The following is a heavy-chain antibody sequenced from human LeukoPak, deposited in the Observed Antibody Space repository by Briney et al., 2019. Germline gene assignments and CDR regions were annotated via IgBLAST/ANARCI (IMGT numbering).Heavy chain of an antibody. CDR2: IYPGDSNT. V-gene: IGHV5-51*01. CDR3: ARPRLALVSGDAFDI. Sequence: GESLEISCEGSGYSFNSYWIGWVRQGPGQGLEWMGIIYPGDSNTGDSPSFQGQVTISADKSISPTYLQWGSLKASDTAIYYCARPRLALVSGDAFDIWGQGTMVTVSS. J-gene: IGHJ3*02. CDR1: GYSFNSYW. D-gene: IGHD2/OR15-2a*01.